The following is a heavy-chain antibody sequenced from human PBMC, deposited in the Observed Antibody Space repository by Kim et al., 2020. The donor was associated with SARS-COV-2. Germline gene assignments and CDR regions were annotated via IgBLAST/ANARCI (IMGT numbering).Heavy chain of an antibody. V-gene: IGHV3-33*01. CDR2: IWYDGSNK. CDR3: ASGGSPYYDIWGGYYGMDV. Sequence: GGSLRLSCAASGFTFSSYGMHWVRQAPGKGLEWVAVIWYDGSNKYYADSVKGRFTISRDNSKNTLYLQMNSLRAEDTAVYYCASGGSPYYDIWGGYYGMDVWGQGITVTVSS. D-gene: IGHD3-9*01. CDR1: GFTFSSYG. J-gene: IGHJ6*02.